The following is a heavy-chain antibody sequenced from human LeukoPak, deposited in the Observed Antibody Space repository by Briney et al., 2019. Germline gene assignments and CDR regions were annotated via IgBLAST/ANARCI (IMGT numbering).Heavy chain of an antibody. D-gene: IGHD6-13*01. CDR3: ARDRLVRLAAAVHYYGMDV. J-gene: IGHJ6*02. Sequence: SETVSLTCTVSGGSISGSMKSRSNYFGCTRQPPGMRLEWIGSIHYSGSTHYSPSLKSRVTISVDTSKNQFSLKLSSVTAADTAVYYCARDRLVRLAAAVHYYGMDVWGQGTTVTVSS. CDR1: GGSISGSMKSRSNY. V-gene: IGHV4-39*07. CDR2: IHYSGST.